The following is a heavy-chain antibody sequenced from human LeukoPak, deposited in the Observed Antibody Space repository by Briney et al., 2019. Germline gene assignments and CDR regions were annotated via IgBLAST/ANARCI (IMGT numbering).Heavy chain of an antibody. J-gene: IGHJ4*02. CDR3: ASHVAVAVGYFDY. CDR2: IIPILGIA. D-gene: IGHD6-19*01. Sequence: GASVKVSCKASGGTFSSYAVSWVRQAPGQGLEWMGRIIPILGIANYAQKFQGRVTITADKSTSTAYMELSSLRSEDTAVYYCASHVAVAVGYFDYWGQGTLVTVSS. CDR1: GGTFSSYA. V-gene: IGHV1-69*04.